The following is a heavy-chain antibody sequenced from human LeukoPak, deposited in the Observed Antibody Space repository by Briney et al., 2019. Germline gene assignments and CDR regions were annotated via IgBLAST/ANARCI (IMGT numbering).Heavy chain of an antibody. V-gene: IGHV3-74*01. J-gene: IGHJ2*01. D-gene: IGHD1-1*01. CDR3: ARGPNWEIYWYFDL. CDR1: GFTFSSYW. CDR2: INTDGSST. Sequence: GGSLRLSCAASGFTFSSYWMHWVRQAPGKGLVWVSRINTDGSSTSYADSVKGRFTISRDDAKNTLYLQMNSLRAEDTAVYYCARGPNWEIYWYFDLWGRGTLVTVSS.